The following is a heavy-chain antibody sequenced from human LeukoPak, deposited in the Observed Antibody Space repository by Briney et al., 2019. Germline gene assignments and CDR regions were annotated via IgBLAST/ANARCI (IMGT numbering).Heavy chain of an antibody. J-gene: IGHJ6*03. CDR3: ARVKRAAAAYYYYYMDV. CDR2: IYHSGST. Sequence: PSGTLSLTCAVSGGSISSSNWWSWVRQPPGKGLEWIGEIYHSGSTNYNPSLKSRVTISVDKSKNQFSLKLSSVTAADTAVYYCARVKRAAAAYYYYYMDVWGKGTTVTVSS. V-gene: IGHV4-4*02. D-gene: IGHD6-13*01. CDR1: GGSISSSNW.